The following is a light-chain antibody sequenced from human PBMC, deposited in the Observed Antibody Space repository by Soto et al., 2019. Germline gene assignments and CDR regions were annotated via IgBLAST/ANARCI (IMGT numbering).Light chain of an antibody. CDR2: KNN. CDR3: AAWDDSLSGVI. J-gene: IGLJ2*01. V-gene: IGLV1-47*01. Sequence: QSVLTQPPSASGTPGQRVTISCSGSSSSIGINYVYWYQQLPGTAPKLLIYKNNQRPSGVPDRFSGPKSGTSASLAISGLRSEDEADYHCAAWDDSLSGVIFGGGTKLTVL. CDR1: SSSIGINY.